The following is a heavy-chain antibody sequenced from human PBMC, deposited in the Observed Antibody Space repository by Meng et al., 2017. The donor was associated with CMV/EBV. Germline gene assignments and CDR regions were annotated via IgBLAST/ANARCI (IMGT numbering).Heavy chain of an antibody. CDR2: INSDGSST. Sequence: GESLKISCAASGFTFSSYSMNWVRQAPGKGLEWVSRINSDGSSTSYADSVKGRFTISRDNAKNTLYLQMNSLRAEDTAVYYCARDAAIFGVVKSTPDYWGQGTLVTVSS. V-gene: IGHV3-74*01. CDR1: GFTFSSYS. J-gene: IGHJ4*02. CDR3: ARDAAIFGVVKSTPDY. D-gene: IGHD3-3*01.